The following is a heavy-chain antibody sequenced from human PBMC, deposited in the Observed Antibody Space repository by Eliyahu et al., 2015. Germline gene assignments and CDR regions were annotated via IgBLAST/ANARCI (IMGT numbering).Heavy chain of an antibody. V-gene: IGHV4-39*01. CDR1: GGSISSSSYY. CDR2: IYYSVST. Sequence: QLQLQESGPGLVKPSETLSLTCTVSGGSISSSSYYWGWIRQPPGKGLEWIGSIYYSVSTPSTPSLKSRVTISVDTSKNQFSLKLSSVTAADTAVYYCARVKRPGLPDYWGQGTLVTVSS. D-gene: IGHD2-21*01. CDR3: ARVKRPGLPDY. J-gene: IGHJ4*02.